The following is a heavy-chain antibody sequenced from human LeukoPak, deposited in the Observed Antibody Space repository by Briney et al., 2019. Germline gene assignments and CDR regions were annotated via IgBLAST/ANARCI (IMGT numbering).Heavy chain of an antibody. Sequence: GGSLRLSCAASGFTFSSYSMNWVRQAPGKGLEWVSSISSSSSTIYYADSVKGRFTISRDNAKNSLYLQMNSLRAEDTAVYYCARGPGLLRSLEYFQHWGQGTLVTVSS. CDR3: ARGPGLLRSLEYFQH. V-gene: IGHV3-48*01. CDR2: ISSSSSTI. J-gene: IGHJ1*01. D-gene: IGHD3-22*01. CDR1: GFTFSSYS.